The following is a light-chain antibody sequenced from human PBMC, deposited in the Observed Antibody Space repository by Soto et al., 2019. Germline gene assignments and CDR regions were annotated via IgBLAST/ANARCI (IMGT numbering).Light chain of an antibody. Sequence: QSVLTQPPSASGTPGQRVTISCSGSNSNIRSNTVNWYQQLPGTAPILLIYSNNQRPSGVPDRFSGSKSGTSASLAISGLQSEDEADYYCATWDDSLNGPVFGGGTKVTVL. J-gene: IGLJ3*02. V-gene: IGLV1-44*01. CDR3: ATWDDSLNGPV. CDR2: SNN. CDR1: NSNIRSNT.